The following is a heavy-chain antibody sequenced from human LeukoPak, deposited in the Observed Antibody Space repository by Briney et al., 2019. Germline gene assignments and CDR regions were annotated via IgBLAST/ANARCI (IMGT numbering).Heavy chain of an antibody. Sequence: GGSLRLSCAASGFTFSSYEMNWVRQAPGKGLEWVSYISSSGSTIYYADSVKGRFTISRGNAKNSLYLQMNSLRAEDTAVYYCARRPYYYDSSGYWSWGQGTLVTVSS. D-gene: IGHD3-22*01. CDR2: ISSSGSTI. V-gene: IGHV3-48*03. J-gene: IGHJ5*02. CDR3: ARRPYYYDSSGYWS. CDR1: GFTFSSYE.